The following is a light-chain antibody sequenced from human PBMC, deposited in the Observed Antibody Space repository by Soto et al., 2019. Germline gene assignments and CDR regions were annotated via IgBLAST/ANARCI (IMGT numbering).Light chain of an antibody. CDR1: SSDVGGYNY. Sequence: QSALTQPASVSGSPGQSITISCTGTSSDVGGYNYVSWYQQHPGKAPKLMIYEVSNRPSGVSNRFSGSESGNTASLTISGLQAEDEADYYCSSYTSSSTRVFGTGTKLTAL. V-gene: IGLV2-14*01. CDR2: EVS. J-gene: IGLJ1*01. CDR3: SSYTSSSTRV.